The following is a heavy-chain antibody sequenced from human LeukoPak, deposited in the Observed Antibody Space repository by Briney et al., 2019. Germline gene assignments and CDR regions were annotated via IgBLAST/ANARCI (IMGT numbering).Heavy chain of an antibody. D-gene: IGHD3-9*01. V-gene: IGHV1-2*02. CDR3: VRDFDWGPDY. Sequence: ASVKVSCKASGYSFTSHSITWVRQAPGQGLEWMGWIYGHDGGTNFAQKFQDRVTMTRDTSITTAYMELTSLTPDDTAVYYCVRDFDWGPDYWGQGTLVTVSS. CDR2: IYGHDGGT. J-gene: IGHJ4*02. CDR1: GYSFTSHS.